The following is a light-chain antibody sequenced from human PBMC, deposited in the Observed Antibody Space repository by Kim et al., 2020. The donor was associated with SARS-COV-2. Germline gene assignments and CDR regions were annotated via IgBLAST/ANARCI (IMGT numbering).Light chain of an antibody. Sequence: DIQMTQSPSSLSASVGDRVTITCRASQSISTYLNWYQQKPGKAPKVLIYAASSLQSGVPPRFSGSGSGTDVTLTISSLQPEDFATYYCQQSYSYPYTFGQGTKLEI. CDR2: AAS. CDR1: QSISTY. V-gene: IGKV1-39*01. J-gene: IGKJ2*01. CDR3: QQSYSYPYT.